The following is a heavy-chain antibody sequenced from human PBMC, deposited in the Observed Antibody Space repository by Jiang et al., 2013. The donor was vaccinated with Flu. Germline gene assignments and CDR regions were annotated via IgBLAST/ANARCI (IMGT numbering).Heavy chain of an antibody. V-gene: IGHV1-69*01. Sequence: YAQKFQGRVTITADESTSTAYMELSSLRSEDTAVYYCARGGIAAAGTVFDYWGQGTLVTVSS. D-gene: IGHD6-13*01. J-gene: IGHJ4*02. CDR3: ARGGIAAAGTVFDY.